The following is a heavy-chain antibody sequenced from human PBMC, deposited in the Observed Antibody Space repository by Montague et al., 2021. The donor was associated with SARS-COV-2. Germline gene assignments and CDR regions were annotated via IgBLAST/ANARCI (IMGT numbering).Heavy chain of an antibody. J-gene: IGHJ4*02. Sequence: TLSLTCTVSGGSISSGGYYWSWIRQHPGKGLEWIGYIYYSGSTYYNPSLKSRVTISVDTSKNQFSLKLSSVTAADTAVYYCACYVYSSGWLNPRGSGTFDYWGQGTLVTVSS. CDR3: ACYVYSSGWLNPRGSGTFDY. CDR2: IYYSGST. CDR1: GGSISSGGYY. V-gene: IGHV4-31*03. D-gene: IGHD6-19*01.